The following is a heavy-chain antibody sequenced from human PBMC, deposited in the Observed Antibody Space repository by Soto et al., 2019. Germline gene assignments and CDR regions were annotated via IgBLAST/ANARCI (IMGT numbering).Heavy chain of an antibody. CDR3: VRGNGFAP. Sequence: GGSLRLSCASSGFTVSSNYMSWVRQAPGKGLKWVSVIYSDGRTYYADSVKGRFTISRDNSKNMLYLQMSSLRADDTALYYCVRGNGFAPWGKETLVTFPS. V-gene: IGHV3-66*01. J-gene: IGHJ5*02. D-gene: IGHD3-10*01. CDR2: IYSDGRT. CDR1: GFTVSSNY.